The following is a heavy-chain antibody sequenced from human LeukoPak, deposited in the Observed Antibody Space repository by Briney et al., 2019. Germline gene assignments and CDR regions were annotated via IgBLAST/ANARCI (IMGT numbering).Heavy chain of an antibody. CDR1: GYTFTSYA. D-gene: IGHD6-19*01. CDR3: ASGWSSEDWFDP. CDR2: INAGNGNT. Sequence: ASVKVSCKASGYTFTSYAMHWVRQAPGQRLEWMGWINAGNGNTKYSQEFQGRVTITRDTSASTAYMELSRLRSDDTAVYYCASGWSSEDWFDPWGQGTLVTVSS. J-gene: IGHJ5*02. V-gene: IGHV1-3*01.